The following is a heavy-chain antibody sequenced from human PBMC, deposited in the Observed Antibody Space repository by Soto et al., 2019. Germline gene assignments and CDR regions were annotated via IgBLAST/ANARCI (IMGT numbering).Heavy chain of an antibody. CDR1: GGSINTINNY. D-gene: IGHD6-6*01. Sequence: SETLSLTCTVSGGSINTINNYWSWIRQPPGKGLEWIGFISYSGSTYYNPSLMSRLTISLDTSTNRFSLKLTSVTAADTAVYYCAREEAARIERWFDSWGQGTLVTVSS. CDR3: AREEAARIERWFDS. CDR2: ISYSGST. V-gene: IGHV4-30-4*01. J-gene: IGHJ5*01.